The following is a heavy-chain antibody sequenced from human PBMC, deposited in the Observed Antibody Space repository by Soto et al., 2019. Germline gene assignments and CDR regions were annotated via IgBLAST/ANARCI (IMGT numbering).Heavy chain of an antibody. CDR1: GFSFKSYW. CDR2: IREDGTEK. CDR3: ARDFGAVKRSFDN. V-gene: IGHV3-7*01. Sequence: VQLVPSGGGLVQPGGSLRRSCAGSGFSFKSYWMSWVRQAPGKGLEWVANIREDGTEKNYVDSVRGPFTISRDNAKDSLFLKMNRLRAEATGVYYCARDFGAVKRSFDNWGQGTPVIVS. J-gene: IGHJ4*02. D-gene: IGHD3-10*01.